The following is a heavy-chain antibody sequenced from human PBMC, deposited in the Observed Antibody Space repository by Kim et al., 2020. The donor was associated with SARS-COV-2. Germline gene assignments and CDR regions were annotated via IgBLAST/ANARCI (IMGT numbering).Heavy chain of an antibody. Sequence: SETLSLTCTVSGYSISSGYYWGWIRQPPGKGLEWIGSIYHSGSTYYNPSLKSRVTISVDTSKNQFSLKLSSVTAADTAVYYCAQSPPYYYDSSGSLTFDYWGQGTLVTVSS. V-gene: IGHV4-38-2*02. CDR2: IYHSGST. D-gene: IGHD3-22*01. CDR3: AQSPPYYYDSSGSLTFDY. CDR1: GYSISSGYY. J-gene: IGHJ4*02.